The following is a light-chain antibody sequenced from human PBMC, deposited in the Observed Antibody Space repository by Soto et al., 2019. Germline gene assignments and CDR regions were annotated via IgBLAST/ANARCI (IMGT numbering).Light chain of an antibody. CDR2: EVS. CDR1: SSDVGGYNY. CDR3: SSYTSSSTYV. J-gene: IGLJ1*01. V-gene: IGLV2-14*01. Sequence: QSVLTQPASVSGCPGQSITRSCTGTSSDVGGYNYASWYQQHPGKAPKLMIYEVSNRPSGVSNRFSGSKSGNTASLTISGLQAEDEADYYCSSYTSSSTYVFGTGTKVTVL.